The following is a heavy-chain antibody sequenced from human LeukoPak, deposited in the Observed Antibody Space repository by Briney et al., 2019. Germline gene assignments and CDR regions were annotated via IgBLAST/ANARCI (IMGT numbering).Heavy chain of an antibody. V-gene: IGHV1-69*06. J-gene: IGHJ4*02. CDR1: EDTLRNVA. D-gene: IGHD3-22*01. CDR3: ARGAGWLYD. CDR2: IIPMIATA. Sequence: SVTVSCTTTEDTLRNVAFSWVRQAPGQGLEWLGGIIPMIATASYSQKFQGRVSINADKSTNTVYMELSSLKLEDTAVYYCARGAGWLYDWGQGTLVIVSS.